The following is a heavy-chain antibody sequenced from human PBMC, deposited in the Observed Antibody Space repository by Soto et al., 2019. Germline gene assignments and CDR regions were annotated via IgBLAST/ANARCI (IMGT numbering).Heavy chain of an antibody. D-gene: IGHD3-9*01. J-gene: IGHJ6*02. V-gene: IGHV4-30-4*01. CDR1: GGSISSGDYY. Sequence: QVQLQESGPGLVKPSQTLSLTCTVSGGSISSGDYYWSWIRQPPGKGLEWIGYIYYSGSTYYNPSLKSRVTISVDTSKNQYPLKLSAVTAADTAVYYWARGLDYDILTGYSYYYYGMDVWGQGTTVTVSS. CDR3: ARGLDYDILTGYSYYYYGMDV. CDR2: IYYSGST.